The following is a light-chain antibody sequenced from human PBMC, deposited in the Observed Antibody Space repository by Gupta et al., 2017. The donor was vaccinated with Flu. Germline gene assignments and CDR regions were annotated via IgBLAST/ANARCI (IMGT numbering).Light chain of an antibody. CDR2: GAS. Sequence: IVMTQSPATLSVSPGERATLSCRASQSVRSNLAWYQQKPGQAPRLLIYGASTRDTGIPARFSGSGYGTELTLTISSRQSEDFAVYYCQQDKNWPPNTFGQGTKMDIK. J-gene: IGKJ2*01. CDR1: QSVRSN. CDR3: QQDKNWPPNT. V-gene: IGKV3-15*01.